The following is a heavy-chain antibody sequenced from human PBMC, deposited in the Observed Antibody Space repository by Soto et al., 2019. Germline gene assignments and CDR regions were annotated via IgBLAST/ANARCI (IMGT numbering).Heavy chain of an antibody. CDR3: ARDSASGWYYYGMDV. J-gene: IGHJ6*02. Sequence: PSETLSLTCAVSGDSVSSSFWWTWVRQPPGKGLEWIGEIYHTESTNYAPSLKSRVTISVDKSKNQFSLRLSSVTAADTAVYYCARDSASGWYYYGMDVWGQGTTVTVSS. CDR1: GDSVSSSFW. CDR2: IYHTEST. D-gene: IGHD6-19*01. V-gene: IGHV4-4*02.